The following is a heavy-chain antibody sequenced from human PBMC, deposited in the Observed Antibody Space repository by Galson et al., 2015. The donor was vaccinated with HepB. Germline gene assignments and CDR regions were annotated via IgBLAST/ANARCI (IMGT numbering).Heavy chain of an antibody. CDR2: TYTSGSV. V-gene: IGHV4-61*02. D-gene: IGHD4-17*01. J-gene: IGHJ4*02. CDR1: GDSISSNNYY. Sequence: TLSLTCSVSGDSISSNNYYWTWIRQPVGKALEWIGRTYTSGSVDYNPSLKSRVTMSVDTSKSQFSLRLNSVTAADTAVYYCARTRDYGAWGDYWGQGTLVTVSS. CDR3: ARTRDYGAWGDY.